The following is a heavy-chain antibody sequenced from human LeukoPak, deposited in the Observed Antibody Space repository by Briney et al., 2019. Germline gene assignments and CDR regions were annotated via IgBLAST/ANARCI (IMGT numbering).Heavy chain of an antibody. D-gene: IGHD3-10*01. CDR2: ISYDGSNK. J-gene: IGHJ4*02. V-gene: IGHV3-30-3*01. CDR1: GFTFSSYA. CDR3: GRGSVGFGELNY. Sequence: AGGSLRLSCAASGFTFSSYAMSWVRQAPGKGLEWVAVISYDGSNKFYADSVKGRFTLSRDNSKNTLYLQMNSLRIEDTAVYYCGRGSVGFGELNYWGQGTLVTVSS.